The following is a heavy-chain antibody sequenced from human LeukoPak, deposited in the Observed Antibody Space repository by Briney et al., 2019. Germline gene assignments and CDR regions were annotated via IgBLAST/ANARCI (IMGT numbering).Heavy chain of an antibody. J-gene: IGHJ4*02. CDR1: GFTFSSYG. V-gene: IGHV3-21*01. Sequence: GRSLRLSCAASGFTFSSYGMNWVRQAPGKGLEWVSSISSSSDYIYYADSVKGRFTISRDNAKNSLYLQMNSLRAEDTAVYYCARGRNDDYWGQGTLVTVSS. D-gene: IGHD1-1*01. CDR3: ARGRNDDY. CDR2: ISSSSDYI.